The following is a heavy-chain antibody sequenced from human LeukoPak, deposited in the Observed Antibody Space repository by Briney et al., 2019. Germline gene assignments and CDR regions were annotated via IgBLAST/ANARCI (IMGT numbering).Heavy chain of an antibody. CDR2: SYTSGST. V-gene: IGHV4-61*02. CDR1: GGSISSDSYY. D-gene: IGHD3-3*01. Sequence: SQTLSLTCTVSGGSISSDSYYWSWIPPPAGKGLQWLGRSYTSGSTNYNSSLKSRVTISVDASKNQSSLNLSSVTAADTAVYYCARDGSIFEVARGAFDIWGQGTMVTVSS. CDR3: ARDGSIFEVARGAFDI. J-gene: IGHJ3*02.